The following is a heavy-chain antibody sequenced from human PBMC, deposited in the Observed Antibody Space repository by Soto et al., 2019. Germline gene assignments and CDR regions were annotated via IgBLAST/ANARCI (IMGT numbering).Heavy chain of an antibody. Sequence: QMQLVESGGGVVQPGRSLRLSCAASGFTFSNHGIHWVRQAPGKGLEWVADISYDGNEKWYVDAVRGRFTISRDNSKNTVNLQMNGMRAEDTAMYYCVGGYARNGNDTRFDYWAQGALVTVSS. D-gene: IGHD5-12*01. J-gene: IGHJ4*02. V-gene: IGHV3-30*03. CDR2: ISYDGNEK. CDR1: GFTFSNHG. CDR3: VGGYARNGNDTRFDY.